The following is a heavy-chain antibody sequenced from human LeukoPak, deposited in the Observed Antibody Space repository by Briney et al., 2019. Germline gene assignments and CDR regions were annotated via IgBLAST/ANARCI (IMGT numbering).Heavy chain of an antibody. V-gene: IGHV4-4*07. CDR2: IYTSGST. J-gene: IGHJ4*02. D-gene: IGHD3-3*01. Sequence: SETLSLTCTVSGGSISSYYWSWIRQPAGKGLEWIGRIYTSGSTNYNPSLKSRITMSVDTSKNQFSLKLSSVTAADTAVYYCARGRYDFWSGYYLDYWGQGTLVTVSS. CDR3: ARGRYDFWSGYYLDY. CDR1: GGSISSYY.